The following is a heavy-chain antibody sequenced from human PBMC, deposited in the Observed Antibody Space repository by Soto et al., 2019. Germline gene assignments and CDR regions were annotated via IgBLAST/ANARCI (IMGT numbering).Heavy chain of an antibody. CDR1: GFTFSSYW. J-gene: IGHJ4*02. CDR3: AKVGTLDYGVDY. V-gene: IGHV3-9*01. CDR2: ISWNSANI. Sequence: SLRLSCAASGFTFSSYWMSWFRQAPGKGLEWVSGISWNSANIGYADSVKGRFTISRDNAKNSLYLQMNSLRVEDTALYYCAKVGTLDYGVDYWGQGTLVTVSS. D-gene: IGHD4-17*01.